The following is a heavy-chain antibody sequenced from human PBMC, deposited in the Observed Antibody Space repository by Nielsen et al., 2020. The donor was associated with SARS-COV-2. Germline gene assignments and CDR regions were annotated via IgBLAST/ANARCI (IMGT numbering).Heavy chain of an antibody. CDR1: GFTFSSYA. J-gene: IGHJ4*02. Sequence: GESLKISCAASGFTFSSYAMSWVRQAPGKGLEWVSAISGSGGSTYYADSVKGRFTISRDNSKNTLYLQMNSLRAEDTAVYYCAKDKDYSGSGLDYWGQGTLVTVSS. V-gene: IGHV3-23*01. CDR3: AKDKDYSGSGLDY. D-gene: IGHD3-10*01. CDR2: ISGSGGST.